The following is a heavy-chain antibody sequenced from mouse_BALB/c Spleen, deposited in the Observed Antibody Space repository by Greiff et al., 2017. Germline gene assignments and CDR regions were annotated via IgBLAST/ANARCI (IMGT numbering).Heavy chain of an antibody. J-gene: IGHJ3*01. CDR3: ARSFYGNYPAWFAY. CDR2: IRNKANGYTT. CDR1: GFTFTDYY. D-gene: IGHD2-10*01. Sequence: DVKLVESGGGLVQPGGSLRLSCATSGFTFTDYYMSWVRQPPGKALEWLGFIRNKANGYTTEYSASVKGRFTISRDNSQSILYLQMNTLRAEDSATYYCARSFYGNYPAWFAYWGQGTLVTVSA. V-gene: IGHV7-3*02.